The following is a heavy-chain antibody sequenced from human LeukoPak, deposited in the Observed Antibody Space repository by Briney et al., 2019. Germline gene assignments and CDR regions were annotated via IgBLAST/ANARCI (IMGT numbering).Heavy chain of an antibody. J-gene: IGHJ4*02. CDR3: ARVYLGVYYYGSSGYSHLDY. D-gene: IGHD3-22*01. CDR1: GYTFTDYY. Sequence: SVTVSCKASGYTFTDYYMHWVRQAPGQGLEWMGWINPNSGGTNYAQKFQGRVTMTRDTSISTAYMELSRLRSDDTAVYYCARVYLGVYYYGSSGYSHLDYWGQGTLVTVSS. CDR2: INPNSGGT. V-gene: IGHV1-2*02.